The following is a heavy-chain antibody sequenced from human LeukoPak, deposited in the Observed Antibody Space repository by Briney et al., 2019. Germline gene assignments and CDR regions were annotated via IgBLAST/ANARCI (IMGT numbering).Heavy chain of an antibody. V-gene: IGHV3-23*01. CDR3: ATDYSNAVLRYFDWFRDFDY. D-gene: IGHD3-9*01. CDR2: ISGSGGST. Sequence: GGFLRLSCAASGFTFSSYAMSWVRQAPGKGLEWVSAISGSGGSTYYADSVKGRFTISRDNSKNTLYLQMNSLRAEDTAVYYCATDYSNAVLRYFDWFRDFDYWGQGTLVTVSS. CDR1: GFTFSSYA. J-gene: IGHJ4*02.